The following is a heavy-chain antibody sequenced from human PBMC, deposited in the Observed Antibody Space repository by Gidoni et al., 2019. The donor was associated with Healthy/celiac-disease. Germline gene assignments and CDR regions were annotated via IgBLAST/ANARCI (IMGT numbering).Heavy chain of an antibody. Sequence: QVQLQESGPGLVKPSGTLSLTCAVSVGSISSSNWWSWVRQPPGKGLEWIGEIYHSGSTNYNPSLKSLVTISVDKSKNHFSLKLSSVTAADTAVYSCARRAREVVVPAANWFDPWGQGTLVTVSS. CDR1: VGSISSSNW. CDR3: ARRAREVVVPAANWFDP. V-gene: IGHV4-4*02. J-gene: IGHJ5*02. CDR2: IYHSGST. D-gene: IGHD2-2*01.